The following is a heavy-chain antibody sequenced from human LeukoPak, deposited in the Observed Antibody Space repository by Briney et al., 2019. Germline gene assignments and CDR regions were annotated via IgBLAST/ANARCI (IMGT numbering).Heavy chain of an antibody. CDR3: AELGITMIGGV. V-gene: IGHV3-48*03. CDR2: ISSGGSTI. J-gene: IGHJ6*04. D-gene: IGHD3-10*02. CDR1: GFTFSSYE. Sequence: GGSLRLSCAASGFTFSSYEMNWVRQAPGKGLEWVSYISSGGSTIYYADSVKGRFTISRDNAKNSLYLQMNSLRTADTAVYYCAELGITMIGGVWGKGTTVSISS.